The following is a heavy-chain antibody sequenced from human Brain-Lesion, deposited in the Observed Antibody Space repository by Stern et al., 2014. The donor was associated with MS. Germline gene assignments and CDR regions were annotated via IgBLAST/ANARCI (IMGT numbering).Heavy chain of an antibody. V-gene: IGHV1-2*02. D-gene: IGHD3-3*01. CDR1: GYIFTGYY. CDR3: ARDQRGITIFGVVTDYYYLGMDV. Sequence: QLVQSGAEVKKPGASVKVSCKTSGYIFTGYYIHWVRQAPGQGLEWMAWINPNTGGTKCAQKFQGRVTMSRDTSISTAYVELSSLTSDDTAVYYCARDQRGITIFGVVTDYYYLGMDVWGQGTTVTVSS. CDR2: INPNTGGT. J-gene: IGHJ6*02.